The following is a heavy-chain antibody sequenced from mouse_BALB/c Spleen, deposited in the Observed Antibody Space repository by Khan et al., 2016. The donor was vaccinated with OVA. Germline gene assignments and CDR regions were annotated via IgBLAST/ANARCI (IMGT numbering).Heavy chain of an antibody. CDR2: IYPGNTDT. D-gene: IGHD4-1*01. V-gene: IGHV1-5*01. J-gene: IGHJ3*01. Sequence: EVQLQQSGTVLARPGASVKMSCKASGYTFTSYWMHWVKQRPGQGLEWIGDIYPGNTDTNYNQKFKGKANLTAVTSTCTAYMELYSLTNEDSAVYYCTRRNWDVAWFAYWGQGTLVTVSA. CDR1: GYTFTSYW. CDR3: TRRNWDVAWFAY.